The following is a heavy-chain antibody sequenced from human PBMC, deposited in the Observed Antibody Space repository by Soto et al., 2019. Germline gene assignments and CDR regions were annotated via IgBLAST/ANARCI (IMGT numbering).Heavy chain of an antibody. D-gene: IGHD3-10*01. V-gene: IGHV5-51*01. J-gene: IGHJ4*02. CDR1: GYSFTSYW. CDR2: IYPGDSDT. Sequence: GESLKISCKGSGYSFTSYWIGWVRQMPGKGLEWMGMIYPGDSDTRYSPSFQGQVTISADKSISTAYLQWSNVRASDTAIYYCARRGDGSETFYSLDHWGQGTLVTVSS. CDR3: ARRGDGSETFYSLDH.